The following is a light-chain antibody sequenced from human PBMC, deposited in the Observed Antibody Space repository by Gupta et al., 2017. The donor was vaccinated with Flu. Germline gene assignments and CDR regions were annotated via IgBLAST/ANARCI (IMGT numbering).Light chain of an antibody. Sequence: PVTLSVSPGEGATLSCRASQSVISRLAWYQKKPGQGPRLLIYDASTRATGVPARFSGSGSGTEFTLTISSLQSEDFAISYCQHEVNWPDTFGQGTEMEIK. CDR2: DAS. CDR3: QHEVNWPDT. V-gene: IGKV3-15*01. J-gene: IGKJ2*01. CDR1: QSVISR.